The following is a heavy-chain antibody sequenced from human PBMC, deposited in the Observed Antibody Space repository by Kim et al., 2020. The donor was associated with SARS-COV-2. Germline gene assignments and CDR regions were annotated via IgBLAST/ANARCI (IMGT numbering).Heavy chain of an antibody. CDR2: ISPGGKT. CDR1: GFTVSTNY. V-gene: IGHV3-53*01. CDR3: ARGGVTEAYDGFDV. J-gene: IGHJ3*01. D-gene: IGHD1-20*01. Sequence: GGSLRLSCVASGFTVSTNYMSWIRQAPGKGLEWVAVISPGGKTPYPDSVKGRYTITRDNSKNKMYLQMNSLRAEDTAGYYCARGGVTEAYDGFDVWGQGTMVTVSS.